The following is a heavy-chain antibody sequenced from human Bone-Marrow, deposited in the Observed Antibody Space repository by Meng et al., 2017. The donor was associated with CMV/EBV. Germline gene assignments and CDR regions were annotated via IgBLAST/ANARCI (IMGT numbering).Heavy chain of an antibody. Sequence: SETLSLTCTVSGGSISSGGYYWSWIRQPPGKGLEWIGYIYYSGSTNYNPSLKSRVTISLDTSKSQFSLRLSSVTAADTAVYYCAREVTGSNSEGAFAIWGQRTGVTVSS. CDR3: AREVTGSNSEGAFAI. CDR1: GGSISSGGYY. V-gene: IGHV4-61*08. CDR2: IYYSGST. J-gene: IGHJ3*02. D-gene: IGHD4-23*01.